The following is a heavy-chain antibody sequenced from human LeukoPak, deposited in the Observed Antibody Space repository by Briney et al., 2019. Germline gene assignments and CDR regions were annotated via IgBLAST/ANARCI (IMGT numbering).Heavy chain of an antibody. D-gene: IGHD4-17*01. Sequence: ASVKVSCKASGYTFTGYYMHWVRQAPGQGLEWMGRINPNSGGTNYAQKFQGRVTMTRDTSISTAYMELSRLRSDDTAVYYCARVMTTVTTFFAYMDVWGKGTTVTVSS. V-gene: IGHV1-2*06. CDR1: GYTFTGYY. CDR3: ARVMTTVTTFFAYMDV. CDR2: INPNSGGT. J-gene: IGHJ6*03.